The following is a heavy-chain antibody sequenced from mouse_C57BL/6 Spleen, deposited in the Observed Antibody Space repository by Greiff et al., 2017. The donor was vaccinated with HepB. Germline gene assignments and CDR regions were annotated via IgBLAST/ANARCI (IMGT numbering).Heavy chain of an antibody. CDR1: GYTFTSYW. D-gene: IGHD2-1*01. Sequence: VQLQQPGAELVRPGSSVKLSCKASGYTFTSYWMDWVKQRPGQGLEWIGNIYPSDSETHYNQKFKDKATLTADKSSSTAYMQLSSLTSEDSAVYYCARWPIYYGNYDYYAMDYWGQGTSVTVSS. J-gene: IGHJ4*01. CDR2: IYPSDSET. CDR3: ARWPIYYGNYDYYAMDY. V-gene: IGHV1-61*01.